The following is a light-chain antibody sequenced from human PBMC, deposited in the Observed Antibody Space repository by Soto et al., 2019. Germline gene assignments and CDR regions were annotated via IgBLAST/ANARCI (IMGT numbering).Light chain of an antibody. Sequence: EIVMTQSPATLSVSPGERATLSCRASQSVNSNYLAWYQQKPGQAPRLLIYGISKRATDIPDRFIGSGSGTEFTLTISSLQPEDFATYYCQQHGQWPITFGQGTRLEIK. CDR2: GIS. J-gene: IGKJ5*01. V-gene: IGKV3D-15*01. CDR1: QSVNSN. CDR3: QQHGQWPIT.